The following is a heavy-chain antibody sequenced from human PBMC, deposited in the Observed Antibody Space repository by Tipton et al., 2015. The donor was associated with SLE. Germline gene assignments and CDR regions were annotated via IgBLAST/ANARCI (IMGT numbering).Heavy chain of an antibody. CDR1: DGSISDYY. J-gene: IGHJ2*01. CDR3: ARHRSPGYFDL. D-gene: IGHD1-26*01. CDR2: IYASGST. Sequence: TLSLTCNVSDGSISDYYWTWIRQPAGEGLEWIGRIYASGSTNYNPSLKSRVIISVDTSKNQFSVKVRSVTAADTAVYYCARHRSPGYFDLWGRGTLATVSS. V-gene: IGHV4-4*07.